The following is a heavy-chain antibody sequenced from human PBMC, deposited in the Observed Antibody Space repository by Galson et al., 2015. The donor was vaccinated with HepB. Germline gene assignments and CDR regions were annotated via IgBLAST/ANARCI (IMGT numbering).Heavy chain of an antibody. V-gene: IGHV6-1*01. CDR1: GDSVSSNSVG. Sequence: CAISGDSVSSNSVGWNWIRQSPLRGLEWLGRTYCKSRCYDDYAVSVKSRITINPDTSKNQFSLHLNSVTPEDTAVYFCARGAAGGFDYWGQGTLVTVSS. CDR3: ARGAAGGFDY. CDR2: TYCKSRCYD. D-gene: IGHD6-13*01. J-gene: IGHJ4*02.